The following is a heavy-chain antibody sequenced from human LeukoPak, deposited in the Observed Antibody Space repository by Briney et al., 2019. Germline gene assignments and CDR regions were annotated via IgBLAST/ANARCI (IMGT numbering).Heavy chain of an antibody. Sequence: GGSLRLSCAASGFTFGSYGMSWVRQAPGKGLEWVSFITPNADRTSYADSVEGRFTISRDNPRSTLYMQMNSLRAEDTAVYYCAKDGMGDSSWFFDYWGQGTLVTVSS. J-gene: IGHJ4*02. CDR2: ITPNADRT. D-gene: IGHD6-13*01. CDR3: AKDGMGDSSWFFDY. V-gene: IGHV3-23*01. CDR1: GFTFGSYG.